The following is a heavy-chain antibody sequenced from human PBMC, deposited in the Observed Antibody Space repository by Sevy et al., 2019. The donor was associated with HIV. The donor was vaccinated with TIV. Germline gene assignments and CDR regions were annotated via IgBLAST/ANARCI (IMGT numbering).Heavy chain of an antibody. CDR2: IFRGGDGT. V-gene: IGHV3-23*01. Sequence: GGSLRLSCVASGFTFSNYAMNWVRQAPGKGLEWVSTIFRGGDGTYYADSVKGRFTIPRDNSKDTVYLQLSSLRADDTAVYYCAGALYDSSGSFDALDIWGQGTMVTVSS. CDR3: AGALYDSSGSFDALDI. D-gene: IGHD3-22*01. CDR1: GFTFSNYA. J-gene: IGHJ3*02.